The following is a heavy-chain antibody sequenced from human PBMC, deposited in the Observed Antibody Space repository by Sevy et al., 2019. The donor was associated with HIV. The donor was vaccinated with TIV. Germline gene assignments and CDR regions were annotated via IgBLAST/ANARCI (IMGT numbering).Heavy chain of an antibody. D-gene: IGHD3-22*01. CDR1: GFTFTSSA. Sequence: ASVKVSCKASGFTFTSSAVQWVRQARGQRLEWIGWIVVGSGNTNYAQKFQERVTITRDMSTSTAYMELSSLRSEDTAVDYCAADPYYYDSSGVSWGQGTLVTVSS. CDR3: AADPYYYDSSGVS. CDR2: IVVGSGNT. J-gene: IGHJ4*02. V-gene: IGHV1-58*01.